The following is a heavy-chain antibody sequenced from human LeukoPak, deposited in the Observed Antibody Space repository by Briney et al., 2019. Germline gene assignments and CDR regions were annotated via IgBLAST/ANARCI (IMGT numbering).Heavy chain of an antibody. J-gene: IGHJ4*02. CDR3: ARRTGDSSGYTFPDY. V-gene: IGHV3-48*01. Sequence: GGSLRLSCAASGFTFSSYSMNWVRQAPGKGLEWVSYISSSSSTIYYADSVKGRFTISRDNAKNSLYLQMNSLRAEDTAVYYCARRTGDSSGYTFPDYWGQGTLVTVSS. CDR2: ISSSSSTI. CDR1: GFTFSSYS. D-gene: IGHD3-22*01.